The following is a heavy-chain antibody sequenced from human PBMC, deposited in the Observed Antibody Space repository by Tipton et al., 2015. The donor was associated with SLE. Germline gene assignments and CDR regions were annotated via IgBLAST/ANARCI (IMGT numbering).Heavy chain of an antibody. CDR1: GFTFSSYS. J-gene: IGHJ4*02. CDR2: ISSSSSYI. D-gene: IGHD5-24*01. CDR3: ARDPYTIDSTHTGGY. Sequence: SLRLSCAASGFTFSSYSMNWVRQAPGKGLEWVSSISSSSSYIYYTDSVKGRFTISSDNSRNTLYLQMDSLRTEDTAVYYCARDPYTIDSTHTGGYWGQGTLVTVSS. V-gene: IGHV3-21*04.